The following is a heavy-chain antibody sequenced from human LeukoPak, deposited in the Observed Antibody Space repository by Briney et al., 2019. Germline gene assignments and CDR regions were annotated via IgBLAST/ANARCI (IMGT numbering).Heavy chain of an antibody. CDR2: IYYSGST. CDR1: GGSISSSSYY. Sequence: PSETLSLTCTVSGGSISSSSYYWGWIRQPPGKGLEWIGSIYYSGSTYYNPSLKSRVTISVDTSKNQFSLKLSSVTAADTAVYYCARGNHMITFGGVNEPFDYWGQGTLVTVSS. V-gene: IGHV4-39*01. CDR3: ARGNHMITFGGVNEPFDY. J-gene: IGHJ4*02. D-gene: IGHD3-16*01.